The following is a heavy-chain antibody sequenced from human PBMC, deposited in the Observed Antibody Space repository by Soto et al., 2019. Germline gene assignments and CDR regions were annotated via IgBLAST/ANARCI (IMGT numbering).Heavy chain of an antibody. CDR1: GFTFSSYS. CDR2: FRTGGDGGTT. Sequence: EVHLLESGGGLVQPGGSLRLSCAASGFTFSSYSMSWFRQAPGKGLEWVSGFRTGGDGGTTYYADSVKGRFTISRDNSKNTLFLQMNSLRAEDTAIYYCAKKVNSGPGSQYFDYWGQGTLVTVSS. J-gene: IGHJ4*02. V-gene: IGHV3-23*01. CDR3: AKKVNSGPGSQYFDY. D-gene: IGHD1-1*01.